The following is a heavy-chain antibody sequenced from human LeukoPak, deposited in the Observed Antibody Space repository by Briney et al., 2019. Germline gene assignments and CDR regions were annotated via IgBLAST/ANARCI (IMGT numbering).Heavy chain of an antibody. Sequence: GGSLRLSCAASGFNFSSYNMHWVRQAPGKGLVWVSRIKSDGSSTSYADSVKGRFTISRDNAKNTLYLQMNSLRAEDTAVYYCARGARGSYPLWYYYYMDVWGKGTTVTISS. CDR3: ARGARGSYPLWYYYYMDV. J-gene: IGHJ6*03. CDR1: GFNFSSYN. CDR2: IKSDGSST. D-gene: IGHD1-26*01. V-gene: IGHV3-74*01.